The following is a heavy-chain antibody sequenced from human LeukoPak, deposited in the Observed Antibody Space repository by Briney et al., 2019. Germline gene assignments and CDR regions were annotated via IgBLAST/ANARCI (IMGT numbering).Heavy chain of an antibody. Sequence: PGSSVKVSCKASGGTLSSYAISWVRQAPGQGLEWMGGIIPIFGTANYAQKFQGRVTITADKSTSTAYMELSSLRSEDTAVYYCARAVPEGYSSGWYGGAFDYWGQGTLVTVSS. CDR1: GGTLSSYA. D-gene: IGHD6-19*01. CDR2: IIPIFGTA. CDR3: ARAVPEGYSSGWYGGAFDY. V-gene: IGHV1-69*06. J-gene: IGHJ4*02.